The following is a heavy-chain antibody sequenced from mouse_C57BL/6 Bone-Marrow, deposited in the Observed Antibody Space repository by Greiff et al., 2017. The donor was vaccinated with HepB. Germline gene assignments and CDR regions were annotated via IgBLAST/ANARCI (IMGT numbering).Heavy chain of an antibody. CDR2: IYPRSGNT. V-gene: IGHV1-81*01. CDR1: GYTFTSYC. CDR3: ERAGWLLRGY. J-gene: IGHJ2*01. D-gene: IGHD2-3*01. Sequence: QVQLQQSGAELARPGASVKLSCKASGYTFTSYCICWVKQRTGQGLEWFGEIYPRSGNTYYNEKFKGKDTLTTDKSSSTAYMELRSLTSEDAAVDYCERAGWLLRGYWGQGTAITVTA.